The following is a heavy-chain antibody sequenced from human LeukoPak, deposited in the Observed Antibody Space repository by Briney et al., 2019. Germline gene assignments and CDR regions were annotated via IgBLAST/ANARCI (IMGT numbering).Heavy chain of an antibody. V-gene: IGHV3-21*01. CDR1: GYTFSSYS. Sequence: GGSLRLSCAASGYTFSSYSINWVRQAPGKGLEWVSSISVGSNYIYYADSVRGRFSISRDGARNSLYLQMDSLRGDDTAVYYCARLRRNSDRSGYYYYYDYWGQGTLVTASS. CDR3: ARLRRNSDRSGYYYYYDY. J-gene: IGHJ4*02. CDR2: ISVGSNYI. D-gene: IGHD3-22*01.